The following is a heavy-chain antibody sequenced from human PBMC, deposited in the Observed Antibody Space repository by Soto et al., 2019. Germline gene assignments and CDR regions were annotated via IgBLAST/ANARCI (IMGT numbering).Heavy chain of an antibody. J-gene: IGHJ4*02. CDR1: GGTFSSYA. V-gene: IGHV1-69*12. Sequence: QVQLVQSGAEVRQPASSVKVSCKTSGGTFSSYAISWVRQAPGQGLRWMGGIVPIVDTSTYAQKVQGRVTINADASTSTAYMELSSLRADDTAIYYCVRVVAIPGYPDNWGQGTLVTVSS. CDR3: VRVVAIPGYPDN. D-gene: IGHD5-12*01. CDR2: IVPIVDTS.